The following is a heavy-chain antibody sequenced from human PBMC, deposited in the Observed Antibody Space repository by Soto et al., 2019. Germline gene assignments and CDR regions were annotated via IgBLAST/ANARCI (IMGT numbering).Heavy chain of an antibody. J-gene: IGHJ4*02. CDR3: ARDRPYDDSAYDF. D-gene: IGHD3-22*01. CDR2: IYSGGST. CDR1: GFTVSSNY. V-gene: IGHV3-53*01. Sequence: PGGSLRLSCAASGFTVSSNYMSWVRQAPGKGLEWVSVIYSGGSTYYADSVKGRFTISRDNARNSLSLRMNSLRDDDSAVYYCARDRPYDDSAYDFWGQGTLVTVSS.